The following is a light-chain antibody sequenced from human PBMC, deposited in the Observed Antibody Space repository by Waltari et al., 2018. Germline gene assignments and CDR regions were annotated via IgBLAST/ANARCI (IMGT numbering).Light chain of an antibody. CDR3: QVYGSSPLT. V-gene: IGKV3-20*01. J-gene: IGKJ4*01. Sequence: ILLTQFPGTLSLSPGETAPFACRASQSVFSSYIGWYQQKPGQAPRLLIYGASNRATDIPDRFSGSGSGTDFTLTISRLEPEDFAVYYCQVYGSSPLTFGGGTKVEI. CDR1: QSVFSSY. CDR2: GAS.